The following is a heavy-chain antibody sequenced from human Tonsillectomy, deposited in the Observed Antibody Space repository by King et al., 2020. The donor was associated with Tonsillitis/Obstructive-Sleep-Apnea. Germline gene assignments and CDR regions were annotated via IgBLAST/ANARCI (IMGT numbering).Heavy chain of an antibody. CDR3: ASPYPLAYCGGDCYSTAFDI. CDR2: ISSSSSYI. V-gene: IGHV3-21*01. J-gene: IGHJ3*02. Sequence: VQLVESGGGLVKPGGSLRLSCAASGFTFSSYSMNWVRQAPGKGLEWVSSISSSSSYIYYADSVKGRFTISRDNAKNSLYLQMNSPRAEDTAVYYCASPYPLAYCGGDCYSTAFDIWGQGTMVTVSS. D-gene: IGHD2-21*01. CDR1: GFTFSSYS.